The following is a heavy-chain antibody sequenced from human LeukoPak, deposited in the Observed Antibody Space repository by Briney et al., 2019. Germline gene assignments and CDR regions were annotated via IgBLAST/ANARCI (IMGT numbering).Heavy chain of an antibody. CDR3: ARGKDSSSWYTRRYYYYGMDV. Sequence: GGSLRLSCAASGFTVSSNYMSWFRQAPGKGLEWVSGIYSGGSTYYADSVKGRFTIPRDNSKNTLYLQINSLRAEDTAVYSCARGKDSSSWYTRRYYYYGMDVWGQGTTVTVSS. CDR2: IYSGGST. V-gene: IGHV3-66*01. J-gene: IGHJ6*02. CDR1: GFTVSSNY. D-gene: IGHD6-13*01.